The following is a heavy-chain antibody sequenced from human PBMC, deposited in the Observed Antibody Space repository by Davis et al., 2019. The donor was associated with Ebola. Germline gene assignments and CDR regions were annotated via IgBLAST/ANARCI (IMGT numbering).Heavy chain of an antibody. J-gene: IGHJ4*02. D-gene: IGHD6-19*01. CDR3: ARQGYSSGWYDY. CDR1: GGSISSYY. CDR2: IYYSGGT. Sequence: PSETLSLTCTVSGGSISSYYWSWIRQPPGKGLEWIGYIYYSGGTNYNPSLKSRVTLSVDTSKNQFSLKLSSVTAADTAVYFCARQGYSSGWYDYWGQGTLVTVSS. V-gene: IGHV4-59*08.